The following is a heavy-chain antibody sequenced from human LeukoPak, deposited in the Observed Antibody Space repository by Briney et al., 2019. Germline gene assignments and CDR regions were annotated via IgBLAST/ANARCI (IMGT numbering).Heavy chain of an antibody. D-gene: IGHD3-3*01. CDR1: GYAFTSYG. V-gene: IGHV1-18*01. J-gene: IGHJ5*02. Sequence: ASVKVSCKASGYAFTSYGISWVRQAPGQGLEWMGWISAYNGNTNYAQKLQGRVTMTTDTSTSTAYMELRSLRSDDTAVYYCARIFGVVIPDNWFDPWGQGTLVTVSS. CDR2: ISAYNGNT. CDR3: ARIFGVVIPDNWFDP.